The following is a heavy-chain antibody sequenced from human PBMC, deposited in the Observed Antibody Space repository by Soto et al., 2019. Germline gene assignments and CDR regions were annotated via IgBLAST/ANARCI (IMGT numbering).Heavy chain of an antibody. J-gene: IGHJ4*02. CDR3: ANPGSSGWYARGDY. Sequence: EVQLLESGGGLVQPGGSLRLSCAASGFTFSSYAMSWVRQAPGKGLEWVSAISGSGGSTYYADSVKGRFTISRDNSKNTLYLQMNSLRAEDTAVYYCANPGSSGWYARGDYWGQGTLVTVSS. V-gene: IGHV3-23*01. CDR1: GFTFSSYA. CDR2: ISGSGGST. D-gene: IGHD6-19*01.